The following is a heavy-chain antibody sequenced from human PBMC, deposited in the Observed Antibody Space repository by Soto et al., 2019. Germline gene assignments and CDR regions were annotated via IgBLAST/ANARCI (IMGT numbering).Heavy chain of an antibody. D-gene: IGHD3-22*01. CDR2: ISSSGSTI. CDR1: GFTFSDYY. J-gene: IGHJ4*02. V-gene: IGHV3-11*01. Sequence: GGSLRLSCAASGFTFSDYYMSWIRQAPGKGLEWVSYISSSGSTIYYADSVKGRFTISRDNAKNSLYLQMNSLRAEDTAVEYCVRDPYDYDSSGYYWGYFDDWGQGTLVTVSS. CDR3: VRDPYDYDSSGYYWGYFDD.